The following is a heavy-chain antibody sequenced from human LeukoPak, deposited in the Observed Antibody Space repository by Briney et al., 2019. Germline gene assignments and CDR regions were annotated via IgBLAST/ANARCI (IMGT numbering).Heavy chain of an antibody. CDR3: ARVDTMVRGVLDY. CDR1: GGSISSYY. Sequence: SETLSLTCTVSGGSISSYYWSWIRQPPGKGLEWIGEINHSGSTNYNPSLKSRVTISVDTSKNQFSLKLSSVTAADTAVYYCARVDTMVRGVLDYWGQGTLVTVSS. J-gene: IGHJ4*02. D-gene: IGHD3-10*01. V-gene: IGHV4-34*01. CDR2: INHSGST.